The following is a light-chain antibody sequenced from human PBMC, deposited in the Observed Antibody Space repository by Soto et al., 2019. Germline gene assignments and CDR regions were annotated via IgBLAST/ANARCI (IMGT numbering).Light chain of an antibody. CDR2: DVS. J-gene: IGLJ1*01. V-gene: IGLV2-14*03. CDR1: SSDVGGYNS. Sequence: QSVLTQPASVSGYPGQSISISCTGTSSDVGGYNSVSWYQHHPGKAPKLMIFDVSDRPSGVSSRFSGSKSGNTASLTISGLQAEDEADYYCSSYTTSSTPHYVFGPGTKVTVL. CDR3: SSYTTSSTPHYV.